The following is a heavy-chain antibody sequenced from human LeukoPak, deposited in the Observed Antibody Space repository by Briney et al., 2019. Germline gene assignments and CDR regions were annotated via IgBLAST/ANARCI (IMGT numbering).Heavy chain of an antibody. J-gene: IGHJ3*02. CDR1: GYTFTGYY. CDR3: ASLSHAFDI. Sequence: EASVKVSCKASGYTFTGYYMHWVRQAPGQGLEWMGWISAYNGNTNYAQKLQGRVTMTTDTSTSTAYMELRSLRSDDTAVYYCASLSHAFDIWGQGTMVTVSS. V-gene: IGHV1-18*04. CDR2: ISAYNGNT.